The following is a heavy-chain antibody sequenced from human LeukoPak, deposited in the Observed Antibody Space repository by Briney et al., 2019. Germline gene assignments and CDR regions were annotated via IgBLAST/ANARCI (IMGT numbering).Heavy chain of an antibody. CDR1: GFTFDDYA. V-gene: IGHV3-9*01. J-gene: IGHJ4*02. D-gene: IGHD3-3*01. Sequence: PGGSLRLSCAASGFTFDDYAMHWVRQAPGKGLEWVSGISWNSGSIGYADSVKGRFTISRGNANNSLYLQMNSLRAEDTALYYCAKDILNYDFWSGYYTNWGQGTLVTVSS. CDR3: AKDILNYDFWSGYYTN. CDR2: ISWNSGSI.